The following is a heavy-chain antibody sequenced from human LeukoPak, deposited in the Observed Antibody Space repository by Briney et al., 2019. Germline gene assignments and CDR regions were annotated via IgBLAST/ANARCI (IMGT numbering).Heavy chain of an antibody. V-gene: IGHV3-23*01. CDR1: GFAFSSYA. CDR2: ISGSGGST. Sequence: GGSLRLSCAASGFAFSSYAMSWVRQAPGKGLEWVSAISGSGGSTYYADSVKGRFTISRDNSKNTLYLQMNSLRAEDTAVYYCARLAYCGGDCYSSYYYGMDVWGQGTTVTVSS. J-gene: IGHJ6*02. D-gene: IGHD2-21*02. CDR3: ARLAYCGGDCYSSYYYGMDV.